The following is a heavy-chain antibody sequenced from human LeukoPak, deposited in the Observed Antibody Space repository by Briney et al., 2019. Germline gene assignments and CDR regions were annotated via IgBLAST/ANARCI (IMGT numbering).Heavy chain of an antibody. CDR1: GFTVSSNY. V-gene: IGHV3-66*01. J-gene: IGHJ4*02. CDR3: ARANYYDTLYYFDY. D-gene: IGHD3-22*01. Sequence: GGFLRLSCAASGFTVSSNYMSWVRQAPGKGLEWVSVIYSGGSTYYADSVKGRFTISRDNSKNTLYLQMNSLRAEDTAVYYCARANYYDTLYYFDYWGQGTLVTVSS. CDR2: IYSGGST.